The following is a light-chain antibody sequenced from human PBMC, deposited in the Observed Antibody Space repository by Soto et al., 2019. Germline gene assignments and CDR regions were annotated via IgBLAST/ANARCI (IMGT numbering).Light chain of an antibody. V-gene: IGKV3-11*01. CDR1: QSVSSY. J-gene: IGKJ5*01. Sequence: IVLTQSPATVSLSPGERANLSCRASQSVSSYLAWYQQKPGQAPRLLIYDASNRATGIPSRFSGSGSGTDFTLTISSLEPEDFAVYYCQQRSNWPPTFGQGTLLEIK. CDR2: DAS. CDR3: QQRSNWPPT.